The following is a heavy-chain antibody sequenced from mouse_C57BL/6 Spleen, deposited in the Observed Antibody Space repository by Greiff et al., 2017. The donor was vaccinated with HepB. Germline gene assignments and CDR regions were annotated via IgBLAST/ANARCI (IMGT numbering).Heavy chain of an antibody. Sequence: EVQLQQSGPELVKPGASVKIPCKASGYTFTDYNMDWVKQSHGKSLEWIGDINPNNGGTIYNQKFKGKATLTVDKSSSTAYMELRSLTSEDTAVYYGARKGVSLYFDYWGQGTTLTVSS. CDR2: INPNNGGT. CDR1: GYTFTDYN. J-gene: IGHJ2*01. CDR3: ARKGVSLYFDY. V-gene: IGHV1-18*01.